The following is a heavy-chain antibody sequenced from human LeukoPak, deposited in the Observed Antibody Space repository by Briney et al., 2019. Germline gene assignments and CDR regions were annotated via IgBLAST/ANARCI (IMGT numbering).Heavy chain of an antibody. D-gene: IGHD3-16*01. J-gene: IGHJ4*02. CDR2: ISGSGGST. V-gene: IGHV3-23*01. Sequence: GGSLRLSCAASGFTFSSYAMSSVRQAPGKGLEWVSAISGSGGSTYYADSVKGRFTISRDNSRDTLYLQMNSLRAEYTAVYYCAKGYYDYVWGSYYFDYCGQGSLVTVSS. CDR3: AKGYYDYVWGSYYFDY. CDR1: GFTFSSYA.